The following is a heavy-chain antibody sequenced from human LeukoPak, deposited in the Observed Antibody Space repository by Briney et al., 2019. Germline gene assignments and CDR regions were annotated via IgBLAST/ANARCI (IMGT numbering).Heavy chain of an antibody. D-gene: IGHD3-10*01. Sequence: PGGSLRLSCAASGFTLSSYAMSWVRQAPGKGLEWVSAISGSGGSTYYADSVKGRFTISRDNSKNTLYLQMNSLRAEDTAVYYCAKDYYGSGHPNFNPPPPDYWGQGTLVTVSS. CDR1: GFTLSSYA. J-gene: IGHJ4*02. CDR2: ISGSGGST. V-gene: IGHV3-23*01. CDR3: AKDYYGSGHPNFNPPPPDY.